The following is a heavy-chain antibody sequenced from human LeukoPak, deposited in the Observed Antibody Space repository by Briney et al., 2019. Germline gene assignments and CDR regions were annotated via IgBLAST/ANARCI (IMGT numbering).Heavy chain of an antibody. CDR2: ISYDGSNE. CDR1: GFTFSTYA. Sequence: PGGSLRLSCAASGFTFSTYAVHWVRQAPGKGLEWVATISYDGSNEYYPESVKGRFTISRDNSKNTLYLQMNSLRAGDTAVYYCAKDWGNRFEYWGQGTLVTVSS. J-gene: IGHJ4*02. V-gene: IGHV3-30*14. CDR3: AKDWGNRFEY. D-gene: IGHD1-14*01.